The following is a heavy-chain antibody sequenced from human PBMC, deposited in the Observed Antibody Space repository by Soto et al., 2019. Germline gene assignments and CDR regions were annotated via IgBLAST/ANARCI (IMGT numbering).Heavy chain of an antibody. CDR3: ARGSGYDLYYYYCGMDV. V-gene: IGHV6-1*01. D-gene: IGHD5-12*01. CDR2: TYYRSKWYN. Sequence: SQTLSLTCAISGDSVSSNSAAWNWIRQSPSRGLEWLGRTYYRSKWYNDYAVSVKSRITINPDTSKNQFSLQLNSVTPEDTAVYYCARGSGYDLYYYYCGMDVWRQGTTVTVSS. CDR1: GDSVSSNSAA. J-gene: IGHJ6*02.